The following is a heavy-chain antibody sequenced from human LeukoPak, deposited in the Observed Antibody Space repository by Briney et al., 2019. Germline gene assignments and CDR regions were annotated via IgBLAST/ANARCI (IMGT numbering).Heavy chain of an antibody. J-gene: IGHJ6*02. V-gene: IGHV3-48*04. CDR2: ISGSSTTM. CDR3: ARDFRMVRGVMVSYYYYGMDV. Sequence: GGFLRLSCAASGFTFITYSMNWVRQAPGKGLEWVSYISGSSTTMHYADSVKGRFTISRDNAKNSLYLQMNSLRAEDTAVYYCARDFRMVRGVMVSYYYYGMDVWGQGTTVTVSS. CDR1: GFTFITYS. D-gene: IGHD3-10*01.